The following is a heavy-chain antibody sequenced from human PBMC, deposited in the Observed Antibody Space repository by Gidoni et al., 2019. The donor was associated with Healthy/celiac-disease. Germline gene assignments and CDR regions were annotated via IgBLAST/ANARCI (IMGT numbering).Heavy chain of an antibody. CDR3: AKGNGYSSGWLPFDY. CDR2: ISWNSGSI. CDR1: GFTFDDYA. D-gene: IGHD6-19*01. V-gene: IGHV3-9*01. Sequence: EVQLVESGGGLVQPGRSLRLSCAASGFTFDDYARHWVRQAPGKGLEWVSGISWNSGSIGYADSVKGRFTISRDNAKNSLYLQMNSLRAEDTALYYCAKGNGYSSGWLPFDYWGQGTLVTVSS. J-gene: IGHJ4*02.